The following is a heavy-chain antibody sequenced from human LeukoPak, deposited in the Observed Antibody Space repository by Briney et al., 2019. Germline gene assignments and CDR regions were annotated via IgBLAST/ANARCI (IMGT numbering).Heavy chain of an antibody. Sequence: ASVKVSCTASGYTFTGFYIHWVRQAPGQGLEWMGWINPKSGGTNSAQKFQGRVTMTRDTSISTAYMELSSLRSDDTAVYYCARDPIDYIGGNDYWGQGTLVTVSS. CDR1: GYTFTGFY. J-gene: IGHJ4*02. D-gene: IGHD4-11*01. CDR2: INPKSGGT. CDR3: ARDPIDYIGGNDY. V-gene: IGHV1-2*02.